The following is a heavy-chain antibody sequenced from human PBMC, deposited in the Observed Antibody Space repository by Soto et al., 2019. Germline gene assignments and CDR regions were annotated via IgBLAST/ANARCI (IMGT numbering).Heavy chain of an antibody. CDR3: ARGGVLWFGVTLGPSFDY. V-gene: IGHV4-34*01. CDR1: GGSFSGYY. CDR2: INHSGST. D-gene: IGHD3-10*01. Sequence: QVQLQQWGAGLLKPSETLSLTCAVYGGSFSGYYWSWIRQPPGKGLEWIGEINHSGSTNYNPSLKSRVTISVDTSKNQFSLKLSSVTAAATAVYYCARGGVLWFGVTLGPSFDYWGQGTLVTVSS. J-gene: IGHJ4*02.